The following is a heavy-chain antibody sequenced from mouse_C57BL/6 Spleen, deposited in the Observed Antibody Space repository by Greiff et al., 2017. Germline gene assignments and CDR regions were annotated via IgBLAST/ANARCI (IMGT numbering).Heavy chain of an antibody. CDR1: GYTFTDYE. D-gene: IGHD2-2*01. V-gene: IGHV1-15*01. CDR3: TRWGVTTGFDY. J-gene: IGHJ2*01. CDR2: IDPETGGT. Sequence: QVQLQQSGAELVRPGASVTLSCKASGYTFTDYEMHWVKQTPVHGLEWIGAIDPETGGTAYNQKFKGKDILTADKSSSTAYMELRSLTSEDSAVYYCTRWGVTTGFDYWGQGTTLTVSS.